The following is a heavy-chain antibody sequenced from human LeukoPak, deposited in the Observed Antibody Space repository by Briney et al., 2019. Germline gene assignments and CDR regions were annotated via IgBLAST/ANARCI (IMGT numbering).Heavy chain of an antibody. J-gene: IGHJ4*02. D-gene: IGHD3-22*01. CDR1: GFTFSSYA. Sequence: GGSLRLSCAASGFTFSSYAMSWVRQAPGKGLEWVSAISGSGGSTYYADSVKGRFTISRDNSKNTLYLQMNSLRAEDTAVYYCAKDVDYYDSSFGFDYWGQGTLVTVSS. CDR2: ISGSGGST. CDR3: AKDVDYYDSSFGFDY. V-gene: IGHV3-23*01.